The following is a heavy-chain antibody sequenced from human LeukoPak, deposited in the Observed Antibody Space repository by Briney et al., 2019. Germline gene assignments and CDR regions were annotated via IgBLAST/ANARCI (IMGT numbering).Heavy chain of an antibody. J-gene: IGHJ5*02. D-gene: IGHD3-10*01. Sequence: GGSLRLSCAASGFIFSSYAMSWVRQAPGKGLEWVSGINSGGTTYYADSVKGRFTISRDNSKNTLFLQMNSLRAEDTAIYYCAKGNDQVSTCIDHWGQGALVAVST. CDR2: INSGGTT. V-gene: IGHV3-23*01. CDR3: AKGNDQVSTCIDH. CDR1: GFIFSSYA.